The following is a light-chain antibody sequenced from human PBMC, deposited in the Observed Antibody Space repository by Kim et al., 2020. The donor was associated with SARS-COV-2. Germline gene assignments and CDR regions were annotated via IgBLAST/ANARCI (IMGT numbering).Light chain of an antibody. Sequence: SSELTQDPAVSVALGQTVTTTCQGDSLRKYFASWYQQKAGQAPMLVIYEKDNRPPGIPERFSGSGSGTTASLTISGAQAGDEADYYCGSRDSSGLHRLFGGGTQLTVL. V-gene: IGLV3-19*01. CDR1: SLRKYF. J-gene: IGLJ2*01. CDR3: GSRDSSGLHRL. CDR2: EKD.